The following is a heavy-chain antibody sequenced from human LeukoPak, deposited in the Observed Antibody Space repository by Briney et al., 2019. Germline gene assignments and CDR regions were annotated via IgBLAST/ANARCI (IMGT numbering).Heavy chain of an antibody. V-gene: IGHV4-31*03. D-gene: IGHD3-10*01. CDR2: IEYSGST. CDR3: ARDNRRFGEKGGMDV. CDR1: GGSVRNGGYY. J-gene: IGHJ6*02. Sequence: PSEALSLTCTVSGGSVRNGGYYWTWIRQHPGNGLEWIAYIEYSGSTYYNPSLKSRVTLSVDTSKNQFSLKLSSVTAADTAVYYCARDNRRFGEKGGMDVWGQGTTVTVSS.